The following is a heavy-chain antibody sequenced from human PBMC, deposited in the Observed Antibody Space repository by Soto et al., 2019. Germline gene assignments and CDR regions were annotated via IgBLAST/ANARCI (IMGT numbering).Heavy chain of an antibody. CDR2: IKHSGST. Sequence: QVQLQQWGAGLLKPSETLSLTCAVYGGSFSGYYWSWIRQPPGKGLEWLGEIKHSGSTNYNPSLMTRVTISVDTSKNQFSLKLSSVTAADTAVYYCARGGGSSGGYNWFDPWGQGTLVTVSS. D-gene: IGHD6-19*01. J-gene: IGHJ5*02. CDR1: GGSFSGYY. CDR3: ARGGGSSGGYNWFDP. V-gene: IGHV4-34*01.